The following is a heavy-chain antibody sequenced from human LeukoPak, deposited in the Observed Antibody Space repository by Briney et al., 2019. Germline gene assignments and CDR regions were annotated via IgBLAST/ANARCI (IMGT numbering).Heavy chain of an antibody. J-gene: IGHJ4*02. CDR2: ISYDGSNK. CDR3: AKEGIAQWLVREYYFDY. D-gene: IGHD6-19*01. V-gene: IGHV3-30*18. CDR1: GFTFSSYG. Sequence: GRSLRLSCAASGFTFSSYGMHWVRQAPGKGLEWVAVISYDGSNKYYADSVKGRFTISRDNSKNTLYLQMNSLRAEDTAVYYCAKEGIAQWLVREYYFDYWGQGTLVTVSS.